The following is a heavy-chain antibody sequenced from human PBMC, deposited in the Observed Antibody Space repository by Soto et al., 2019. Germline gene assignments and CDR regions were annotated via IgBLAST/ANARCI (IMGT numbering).Heavy chain of an antibody. Sequence: GGSLRLSCAASGFMFSVYTMNWVRQAPGKGLEWISSINSDSSSIYHADSVKGGFTISRDNAKNSVYLQMNSLRDEDTAVYNCARSYYHDSSAYYYDYWDQGSL. D-gene: IGHD3-22*01. CDR3: ARSYYHDSSAYYYDY. V-gene: IGHV3-48*02. CDR1: GFMFSVYT. CDR2: INSDSSSI. J-gene: IGHJ4*02.